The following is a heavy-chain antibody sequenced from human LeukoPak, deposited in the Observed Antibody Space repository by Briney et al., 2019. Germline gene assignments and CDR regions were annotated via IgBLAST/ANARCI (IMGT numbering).Heavy chain of an antibody. Sequence: SETLSLTCTVSGDSISSYYWSWTRQPPGKGVEWIGYIYYSGSNNYNPSLNSPVTISVDTSKNQFSLKLSSVTAADTGVYYCARHYPYGSGSYSPFYFDYWGQGTLVTVSS. V-gene: IGHV4-59*08. CDR2: IYYSGSN. D-gene: IGHD3-10*01. CDR1: GDSISSYY. CDR3: ARHYPYGSGSYSPFYFDY. J-gene: IGHJ4*02.